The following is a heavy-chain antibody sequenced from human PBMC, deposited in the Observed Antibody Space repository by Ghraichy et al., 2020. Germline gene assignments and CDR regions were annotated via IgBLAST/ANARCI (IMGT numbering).Heavy chain of an antibody. CDR2: IYTSGST. D-gene: IGHD4-11*01. J-gene: IGHJ5*02. V-gene: IGHV4-4*09. Sequence: SETLSLTCTVSGGSISSYYWSWIRQPPGKGLEWIVYIYTSGSTNYNPSLKSRVTISVDTSKNQFSLKLSSVTAADTAVYYCARHIYSNYAPLFDPWGQGTLVTVSP. CDR1: GGSISSYY. CDR3: ARHIYSNYAPLFDP.